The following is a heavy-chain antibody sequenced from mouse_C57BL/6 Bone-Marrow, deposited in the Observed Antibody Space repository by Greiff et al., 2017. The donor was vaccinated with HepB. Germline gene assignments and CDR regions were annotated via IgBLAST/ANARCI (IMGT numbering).Heavy chain of an antibody. Sequence: VQLQQSGAELVRPGASVTLSCKASGYTFTDYEMHWVKQTPVHGLEWIGAIDPETGGTAYNQKFKGKAILTADKSSSTAYMELRSLTSEDSAVYYCTRSRIITTVVPHWYFDVWGTGTTVTVSS. CDR1: GYTFTDYE. V-gene: IGHV1-15*01. CDR3: TRSRIITTVVPHWYFDV. J-gene: IGHJ1*03. CDR2: IDPETGGT. D-gene: IGHD1-1*01.